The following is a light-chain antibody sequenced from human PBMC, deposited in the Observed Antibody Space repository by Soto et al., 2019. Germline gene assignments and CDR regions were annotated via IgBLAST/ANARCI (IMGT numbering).Light chain of an antibody. CDR2: GAS. J-gene: IGKJ2*01. Sequence: EVLMTQSPATLSVSPGEKATLSCWASETVATNLAWYQQKPGQAPRLLISGASTRAAGISDRFRGSGSGTEFTLTITSLQPEDFATYYCQQYKNYSPSTFGQGTKLDI. CDR1: ETVATN. V-gene: IGKV3-15*01. CDR3: QQYKNYSPST.